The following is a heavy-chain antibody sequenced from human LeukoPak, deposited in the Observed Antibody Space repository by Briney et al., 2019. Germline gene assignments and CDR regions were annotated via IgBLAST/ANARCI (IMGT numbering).Heavy chain of an antibody. J-gene: IGHJ4*02. Sequence: GGSLRLSCAAPGFTFSDYYMSWIRRAPGKGLEWVSYISSSGSTIYYADSVKGRFTISRDNAKNSLYLQMNSLRAEDTAVYYCARVPRETYYYEGLFDYWGQGTLVTVSS. D-gene: IGHD3-22*01. CDR2: ISSSGSTI. CDR1: GFTFSDYY. CDR3: ARVPRETYYYEGLFDY. V-gene: IGHV3-11*04.